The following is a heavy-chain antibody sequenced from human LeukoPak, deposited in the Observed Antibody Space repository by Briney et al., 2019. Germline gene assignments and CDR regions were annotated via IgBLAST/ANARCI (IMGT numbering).Heavy chain of an antibody. CDR1: GFTFSSYS. V-gene: IGHV3-21*01. J-gene: IGHJ4*02. Sequence: PGGSLRLSCAASGFTFSSYSMNWVRQAPGKGLEWDSSISSSSSYIYYADSVKGRFTISRDNAKNSLYLQMNSLRAEDTAVYYCARDFFINRGSWYRQLSEDYWGQGTLVTVSS. CDR2: ISSSSSYI. D-gene: IGHD6-13*01. CDR3: ARDFFINRGSWYRQLSEDY.